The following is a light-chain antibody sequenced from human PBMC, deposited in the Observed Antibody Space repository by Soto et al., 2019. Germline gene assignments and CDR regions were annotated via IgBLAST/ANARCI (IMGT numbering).Light chain of an antibody. CDR2: DAS. J-gene: IGKJ5*01. V-gene: IGKV3-11*01. Sequence: ETVLTQSPATLSLTPGESATLSCRASQSVSTYLAWYQQKPGQAPRLLIYDASNRVTGIPARFRGSGSGTEFTLTISSLQSEDFAVYYCQQYAKWPITLGQGTRLEIK. CDR3: QQYAKWPIT. CDR1: QSVSTY.